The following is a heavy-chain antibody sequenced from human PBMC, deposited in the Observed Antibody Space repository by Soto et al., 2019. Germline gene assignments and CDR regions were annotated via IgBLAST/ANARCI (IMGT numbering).Heavy chain of an antibody. CDR1: GFSFNIYA. Sequence: GGSLRLSCAASGFSFNIYAMTWIRQAPGKGLEWVSTISGSGDTTYYADSVKGRFTISRDNSKNTLYLQMNSLTAEDTAIYYCAKQALWPSFGYWGQGTLVTVSS. CDR2: ISGSGDTT. CDR3: AKQALWPSFGY. V-gene: IGHV3-23*01. J-gene: IGHJ4*02. D-gene: IGHD3-10*01.